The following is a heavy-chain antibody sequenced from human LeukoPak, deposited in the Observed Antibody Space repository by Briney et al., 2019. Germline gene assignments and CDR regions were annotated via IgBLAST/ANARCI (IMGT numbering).Heavy chain of an antibody. Sequence: GGSLRLSCAASGFTFSDHYMDWVRQAPGKGLEWVGRTRNKANSYTTEYAASLKDRFTISRDDSKNSLYLQINRLKTEDTAVYYCARVSPGDAFDIWGQGTMVTVSS. J-gene: IGHJ3*02. CDR2: TRNKANSYTT. V-gene: IGHV3-72*01. D-gene: IGHD1-1*01. CDR1: GFTFSDHY. CDR3: ARVSPGDAFDI.